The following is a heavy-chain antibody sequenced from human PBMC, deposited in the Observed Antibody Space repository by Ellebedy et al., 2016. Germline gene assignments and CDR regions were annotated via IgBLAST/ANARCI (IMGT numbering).Heavy chain of an antibody. J-gene: IGHJ6*02. CDR3: ARDRVAARPVYYYYGMDV. Sequence: GESLKISCAASGFTFSSYSMNWVRQAPGKGLEWVSYISSSSSTIYYADSVKGRFTISRDNAKNSLYLQMNSLRAEDTAVYYCARDRVAARPVYYYYGMDVWGQGTTVTVSS. V-gene: IGHV3-48*01. CDR2: ISSSSSTI. D-gene: IGHD6-6*01. CDR1: GFTFSSYS.